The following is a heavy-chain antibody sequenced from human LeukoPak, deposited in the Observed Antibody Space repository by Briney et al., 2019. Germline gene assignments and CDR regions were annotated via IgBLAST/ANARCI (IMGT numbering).Heavy chain of an antibody. Sequence: ASVKVSCKASGYTFTGYYFHWVRQAPGQGLEWVGVINPSGDSTNYAQKFHGRVTMARDTSTSTVYMELSSLRSEDTAVYYCARLRIVAGTDCWGQGTVVTVSS. CDR1: GYTFTGYY. J-gene: IGHJ4*02. D-gene: IGHD6-19*01. V-gene: IGHV1-46*01. CDR2: INPSGDST. CDR3: ARLRIVAGTDC.